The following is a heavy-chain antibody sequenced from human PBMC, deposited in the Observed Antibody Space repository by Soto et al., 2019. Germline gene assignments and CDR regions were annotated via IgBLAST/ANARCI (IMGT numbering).Heavy chain of an antibody. CDR2: ISGSGGST. V-gene: IGHV3-23*01. J-gene: IGHJ4*02. CDR1: GFTFSSYA. CDR3: AKGQWELKVSGMDV. D-gene: IGHD1-26*01. Sequence: GGSLRLSCAASGFTFSSYAMSWVRQAPGKGLEWVSAISGSGGSTYYADSVKGRFTISRDNSKNTLYLQMNSLRAEDTAVYYCAKGQWELKVSGMDVWGQGTLVTVSS.